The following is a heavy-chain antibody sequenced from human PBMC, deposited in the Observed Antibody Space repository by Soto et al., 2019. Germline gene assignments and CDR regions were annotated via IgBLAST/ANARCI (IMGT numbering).Heavy chain of an antibody. D-gene: IGHD4-4*01. CDR1: GDSVSSNGAA. V-gene: IGHV6-1*01. CDR3: ARDPPGFHSALAF. J-gene: IGHJ4*02. CDR2: TYYRSRWYS. Sequence: SPTLSLTCAISGDSVSSNGAAWNWIRQSPSRGLEWLGRTYYRSRWYSDYAPSVKSRITVNPDTSQNQFSLQLNSVTPEDTAIYYCARDPPGFHSALAFRAQGTPVPVSA.